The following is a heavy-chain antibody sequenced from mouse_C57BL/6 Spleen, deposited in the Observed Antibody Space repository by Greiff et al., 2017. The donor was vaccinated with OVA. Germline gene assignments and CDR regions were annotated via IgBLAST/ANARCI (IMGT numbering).Heavy chain of an antibody. CDR2: IDPSDSET. Sequence: QVHVKQPGAELVRPGSSVKLSCKASGYTFTSYWMHWVKQRPIQGLEWIGNIDPSDSETHYNQKFKDKATLTVDKSSSTAYMQLSSLTSEDSAVYYCARDGSRGGYYFDYWGQGTTLTVSS. CDR3: ARDGSRGGYYFDY. D-gene: IGHD1-1*01. J-gene: IGHJ2*01. CDR1: GYTFTSYW. V-gene: IGHV1-52*01.